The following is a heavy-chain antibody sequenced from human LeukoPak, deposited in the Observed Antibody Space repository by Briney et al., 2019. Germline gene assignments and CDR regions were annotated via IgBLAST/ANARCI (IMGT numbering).Heavy chain of an antibody. D-gene: IGHD5-18*01. Sequence: SETLSLTCTVSGDSISSNYWSWIRQPPGKGLEWIGYIYYSGSTNYNPSLKSRVTISVDTSKNQFSLKLSSVTAADTAVYYCAIGYSYGFDYWGQGTLVTVSS. V-gene: IGHV4-59*01. CDR1: GDSISSNY. CDR3: AIGYSYGFDY. CDR2: IYYSGST. J-gene: IGHJ4*02.